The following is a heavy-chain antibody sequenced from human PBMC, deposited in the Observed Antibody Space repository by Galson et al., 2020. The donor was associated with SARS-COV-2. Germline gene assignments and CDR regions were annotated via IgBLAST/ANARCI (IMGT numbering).Heavy chain of an antibody. J-gene: IGHJ4*02. CDR3: ARDLDCSSTSCYAYGFDY. CDR2: IKQDGSEK. V-gene: IGHV3-7*01. D-gene: IGHD2-2*01. CDR1: GFTFSSYW. Sequence: GESLKISCAASGFTFSSYWMSWVRQAPGKGLEWVANIKQDGSEKYYVDSVKGRFTISRDNAKNSLYLQMNSLRAEDTAVYYCARDLDCSSTSCYAYGFDYWGQGTLVTVSS.